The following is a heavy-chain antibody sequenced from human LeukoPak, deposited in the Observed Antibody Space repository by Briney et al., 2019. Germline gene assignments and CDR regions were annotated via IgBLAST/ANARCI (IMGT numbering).Heavy chain of an antibody. Sequence: GGSLRLSCAASGFTFSSYEMNWVRQAPGKGLEWVSYISSSGSTIYCADSVKDRFTISRDNAKNSLYLQMNSLRAEDTAVYYCARINRRPGAFDIWGQGTMVTVSS. CDR1: GFTFSSYE. J-gene: IGHJ3*02. V-gene: IGHV3-48*03. CDR2: ISSSGSTI. CDR3: ARINRRPGAFDI.